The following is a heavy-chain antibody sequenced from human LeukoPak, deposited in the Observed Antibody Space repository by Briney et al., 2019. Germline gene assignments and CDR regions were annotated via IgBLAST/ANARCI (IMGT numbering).Heavy chain of an antibody. CDR1: GGSISSGDYY. J-gene: IGHJ4*02. D-gene: IGHD6-13*01. Sequence: SETLSLTCTVSGGSISSGDYYWSWIRQPPGKGLEWIGYIYYSGSTYYNPSLKSRVTISVGTSKNQFSLKLSSVTAADTAVYYCAKYSSSWYYFDYWGQGTLVTVSS. CDR2: IYYSGST. CDR3: AKYSSSWYYFDY. V-gene: IGHV4-30-4*08.